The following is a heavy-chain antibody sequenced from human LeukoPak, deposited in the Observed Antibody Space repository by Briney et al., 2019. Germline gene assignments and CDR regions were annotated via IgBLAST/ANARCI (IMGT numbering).Heavy chain of an antibody. D-gene: IGHD5-24*01. Sequence: GASVKVSCKASGYTFTSYYMHWVRQAPGQGLEWMGWISAYNGNTNYAQKLQGRVTMTTDTSTSTAYMELRSLRSDDTAVYYCAREGGDGQRDYYMDVWGKGTTVTISS. J-gene: IGHJ6*03. CDR2: ISAYNGNT. V-gene: IGHV1-18*04. CDR1: GYTFTSYY. CDR3: AREGGDGQRDYYMDV.